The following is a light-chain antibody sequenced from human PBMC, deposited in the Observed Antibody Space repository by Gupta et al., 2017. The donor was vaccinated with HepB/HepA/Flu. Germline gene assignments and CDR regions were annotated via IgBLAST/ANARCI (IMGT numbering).Light chain of an antibody. CDR2: DVS. Sequence: DIQMPHSPSSLSASVGDRVTITCQASQCINNFLNWYQQKPGKAPRLLIYDVSNLETGVPSKFSGSGSGTDFTLTISSLQPEDIATYYCQQYYNDPYTFGQGTKLEIK. CDR1: QCINNF. CDR3: QQYYNDPYT. J-gene: IGKJ2*01. V-gene: IGKV1-33*01.